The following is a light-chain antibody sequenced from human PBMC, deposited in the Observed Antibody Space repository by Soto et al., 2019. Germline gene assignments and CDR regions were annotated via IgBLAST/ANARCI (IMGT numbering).Light chain of an antibody. V-gene: IGKV1-39*01. Sequence: DIQMTQSPSSLSASVGDRVTITCRASQSISSYLNWYQQKPGKAPKLLIYAASSLQSGVPSRFSGSGSGTDFTLTISSLQPEDFATYYCQQSYSTTLPFGGVTKVDIX. J-gene: IGKJ4*01. CDR2: AAS. CDR3: QQSYSTTLP. CDR1: QSISSY.